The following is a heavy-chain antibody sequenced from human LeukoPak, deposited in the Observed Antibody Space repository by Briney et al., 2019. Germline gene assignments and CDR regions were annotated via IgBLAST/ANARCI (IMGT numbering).Heavy chain of an antibody. CDR2: ISSSGSTI. CDR3: AIGGYSSSWYLLENYYYYYGMDV. D-gene: IGHD6-13*01. J-gene: IGHJ6*02. CDR1: GFTFSDYY. Sequence: AGGSLRLSCAASGFTFSDYYMSWIRQAPGKGLEWVSYISSSGSTIYYADSVKGRFTISRDNAKNSLYLQMNSLRAEDTAVYYCAIGGYSSSWYLLENYYYYYGMDVWGQGTTVTASS. V-gene: IGHV3-11*01.